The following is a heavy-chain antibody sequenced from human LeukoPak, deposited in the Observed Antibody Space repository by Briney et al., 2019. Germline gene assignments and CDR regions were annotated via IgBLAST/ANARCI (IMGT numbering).Heavy chain of an antibody. J-gene: IGHJ3*01. CDR2: IYTRGTS. Sequence: SETLSLTCTVSGASISDYHWTWIRQSAGMGLEWIGVIYTRGTSNYNPSLKSRITMSVDTSKWQFSLKLSSVTAADTAVYYCARAREYKQWAFDLWGQGTMVTVSS. CDR3: ARAREYKQWAFDL. D-gene: IGHD6-19*01. V-gene: IGHV4-4*07. CDR1: GASISDYH.